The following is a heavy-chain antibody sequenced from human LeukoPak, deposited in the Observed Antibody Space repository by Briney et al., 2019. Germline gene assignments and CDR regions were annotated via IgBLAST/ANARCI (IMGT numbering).Heavy chain of an antibody. J-gene: IGHJ4*02. D-gene: IGHD3-3*01. CDR3: AKDLSSLRFLEWSYFDY. Sequence: PGGSLRLSCAASGFTFSSYAMSWVRQAPGKGLEWVSAISGSGGSTYYADSVKGRFTISRDNSKNTLYLQMNSLRAEDTAVYYCAKDLSSLRFLEWSYFDYWGQGTLVTVSS. V-gene: IGHV3-23*01. CDR1: GFTFSSYA. CDR2: ISGSGGST.